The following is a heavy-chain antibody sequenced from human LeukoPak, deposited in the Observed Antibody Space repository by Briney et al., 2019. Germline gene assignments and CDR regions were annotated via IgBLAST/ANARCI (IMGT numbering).Heavy chain of an antibody. D-gene: IGHD2-15*01. CDR2: IRSSGGST. J-gene: IGHJ4*02. CDR3: ASKIGYCSSVSCYLDY. V-gene: IGHV3-23*01. CDR1: AFTFSSYD. Sequence: GGSLRISCAASAFTFSSYDMTWARQAPGKGLEWVSAIRSSGGSTDYADSVKGRFTISRDNSKNILYLQMNSLRAEDTAVYYCASKIGYCSSVSCYLDYWGQGTLVTVSS.